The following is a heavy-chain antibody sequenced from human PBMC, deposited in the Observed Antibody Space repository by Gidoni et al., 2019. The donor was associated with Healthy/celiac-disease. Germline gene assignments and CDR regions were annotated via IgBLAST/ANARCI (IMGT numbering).Heavy chain of an antibody. V-gene: IGHV3-23*01. D-gene: IGHD1-20*01. Sequence: GRFTISRDNSKNTLYLQMNSLRAEDTAVYYCAKTLVYPNAGFDYWGQGTLVTVSS. J-gene: IGHJ4*02. CDR3: AKTLVYPNAGFDY.